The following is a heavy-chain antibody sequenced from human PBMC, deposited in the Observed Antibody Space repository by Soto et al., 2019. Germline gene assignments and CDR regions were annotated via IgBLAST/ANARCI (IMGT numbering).Heavy chain of an antibody. CDR3: ARQTYSNYWSMDV. V-gene: IGHV5-10-1*01. Sequence: GESLKISCKGSGYSFTTYWISWVRQMPGKGLEWMGRIDPTDSYTNYSPSFQGHVTISADKSISTAYLQWSSLKASDTAMYYCARQTYSNYWSMDVWGQGTTVTVSS. J-gene: IGHJ6*02. CDR2: IDPTDSYT. D-gene: IGHD4-4*01. CDR1: GYSFTTYW.